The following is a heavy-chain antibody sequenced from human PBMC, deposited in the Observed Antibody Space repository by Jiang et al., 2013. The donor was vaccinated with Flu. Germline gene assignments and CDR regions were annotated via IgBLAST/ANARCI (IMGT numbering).Heavy chain of an antibody. CDR1: GFTFSSYG. CDR3: ARDGMVRGVIWRDGLYY. V-gene: IGHV3-33*01. D-gene: IGHD3-10*01. CDR2: IWYDGSNK. Sequence: VQLVESGGGVVQPGRSLRLSCAASGFTFSSYGMHWVRQAPGKGLEWVAVIWYDGSNKYYADSVKGRFTISRDNSKNTLYLQMNSLRAEDTAVYYCARDGMVRGVIWRDGLYYWGQGTLVTVSS. J-gene: IGHJ4*02.